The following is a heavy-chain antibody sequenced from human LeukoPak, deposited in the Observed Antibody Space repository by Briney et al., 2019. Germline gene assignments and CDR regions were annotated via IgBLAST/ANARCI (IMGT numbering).Heavy chain of an antibody. CDR2: INSDGSTT. CDR1: GLTLSSYW. Sequence: GGSLRLSCAASGLTLSSYWMHWVRQAPGKGLVWVSRINSDGSTTNYADSVKGRFTVSRDNAKNTLYLQMNSLRAEDTAVYYCARDRASDTAKPFDYWGQGTLVTVSS. V-gene: IGHV3-74*01. D-gene: IGHD5-18*01. J-gene: IGHJ4*02. CDR3: ARDRASDTAKPFDY.